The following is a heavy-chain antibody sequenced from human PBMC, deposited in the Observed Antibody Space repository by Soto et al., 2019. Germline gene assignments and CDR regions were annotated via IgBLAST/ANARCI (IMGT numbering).Heavy chain of an antibody. CDR1: GYTFTGYY. CDR2: INPNSGGT. V-gene: IGHV1-2*02. J-gene: IGHJ6*02. D-gene: IGHD3-3*01. Sequence: EASVKVSCKASGYTFTGYYMHWVLQAPGQGLEWMGWINPNSGGTNYAQKFQGRVTMTRDTSISTAYMELSRLRSDDTAVYYCARDNRITIFGVVHTRGMDVWGQGTTVTVSS. CDR3: ARDNRITIFGVVHTRGMDV.